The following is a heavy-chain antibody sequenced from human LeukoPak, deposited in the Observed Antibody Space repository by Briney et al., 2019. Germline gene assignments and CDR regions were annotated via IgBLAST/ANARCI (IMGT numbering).Heavy chain of an antibody. D-gene: IGHD1-26*01. CDR3: ARDSVSEWELHDALDI. J-gene: IGHJ3*02. CDR2: IYYSGST. CDR1: GGSISSYY. Sequence: SETLSLTCTVSGGSISSYYWSWIRQPPGKGLEWIGYIYYSGSTNYNPSLKSRVTISVDTSKNQFSLKLSSVTAADTAVYYCARDSVSEWELHDALDIWGQGTMVTVSS. V-gene: IGHV4-59*01.